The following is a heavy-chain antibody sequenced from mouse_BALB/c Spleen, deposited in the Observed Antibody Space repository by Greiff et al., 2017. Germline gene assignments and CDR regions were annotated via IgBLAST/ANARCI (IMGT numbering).Heavy chain of an antibody. V-gene: IGHV3-6*02. J-gene: IGHJ4*01. CDR2: ISYDGSN. CDR1: GYSITSGYY. CDR3: ARGAVYYAMDY. D-gene: IGHD3-3*01. Sequence: EVKVEESGPGLVKPSQSLSLTCSVTGYSITSGYYWNWIRQFPGNKLEWMGYISYDGSNNYNPSLKNRISITRDTSKNQFFLKLNSVTTEDTATYYCARGAVYYAMDYWGQGTSVTVSS.